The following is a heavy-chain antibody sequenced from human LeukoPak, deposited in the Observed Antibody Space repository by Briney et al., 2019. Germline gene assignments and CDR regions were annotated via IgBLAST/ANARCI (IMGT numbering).Heavy chain of an antibody. V-gene: IGHV3-7*01. CDR3: ARDRTVGGFDY. J-gene: IGHJ4*02. Sequence: GGSLRLSCAASGFTFRDAWMTWVRQAPGKGLEWVANIKQDGSEKYYVDSVKGRFTISRDNAKNSLYLQMNSLRAEDTAVYYCARDRTVGGFDYWGQGTLVTVSS. CDR2: IKQDGSEK. D-gene: IGHD4-23*01. CDR1: GFTFRDAW.